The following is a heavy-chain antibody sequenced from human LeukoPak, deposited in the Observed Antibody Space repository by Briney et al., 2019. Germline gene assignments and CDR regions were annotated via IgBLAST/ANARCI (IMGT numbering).Heavy chain of an antibody. CDR3: AKDVPDSGWSTDY. D-gene: IGHD6-19*01. V-gene: IGHV3-23*01. CDR2: IIDSGDIT. CDR1: GFTFSNYW. J-gene: IGHJ4*02. Sequence: GGSLRLSCAASGFTFSNYWMHWVRQAPGKGLEWVSAIIDSGDITYYADSVKGRFTISRDNSKNTLYLQMNSLRVEDTAVYYCAKDVPDSGWSTDYWGQGTLVTVSS.